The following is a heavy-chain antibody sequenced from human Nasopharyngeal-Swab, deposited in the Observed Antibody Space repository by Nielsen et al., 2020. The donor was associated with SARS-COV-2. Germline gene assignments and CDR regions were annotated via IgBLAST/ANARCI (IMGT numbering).Heavy chain of an antibody. CDR1: GGSFSGYY. V-gene: IGHV4-34*01. J-gene: IGHJ4*02. CDR3: ATYYYGSGNYYNAHRYYFDF. CDR2: INHSGST. D-gene: IGHD3-10*01. Sequence: SETLSLTCAVYGGSFSGYYWSWIRQPPGKGREWIGEINHSGSTNYNPSLKSRGTISVDTSKNQFSLKLRSVTAADTAVYYCATYYYGSGNYYNAHRYYFDFWGQGTLVTVSS.